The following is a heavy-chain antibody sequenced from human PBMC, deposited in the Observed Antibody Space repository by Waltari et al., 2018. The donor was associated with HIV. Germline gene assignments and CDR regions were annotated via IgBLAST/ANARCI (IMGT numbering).Heavy chain of an antibody. D-gene: IGHD5-12*01. Sequence: QNTVKESGPTLVKPTQTLTLPCIFSGFSLSTNGVGVGCVRQPTGKALEWIGLIYWDDDKPYSPSLKTKLTIANDAAENQVVLTMTDMDPSDTATYYCAHRSYSTGYYSGRDTFDVWGPGTMVTVSS. CDR1: GFSLSTNGVG. V-gene: IGHV2-5*02. J-gene: IGHJ3*01. CDR3: AHRSYSTGYYSGRDTFDV. CDR2: IYWDDDK.